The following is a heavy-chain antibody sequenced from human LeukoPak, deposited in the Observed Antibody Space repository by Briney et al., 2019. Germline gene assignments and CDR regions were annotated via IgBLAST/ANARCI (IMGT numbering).Heavy chain of an antibody. CDR3: AKVRGAGNYVLPDAFDI. J-gene: IGHJ3*02. Sequence: GGSLRLSCAASGFTFSSYAMSWVRQAPGKGLEWVSAISGSGSTYYADSVKGRFTISRDNSKNTLYLQMNSLRAEDTAVYYCAKVRGAGNYVLPDAFDIWGQGTMVTVSS. CDR2: ISGSGST. D-gene: IGHD1-7*01. CDR1: GFTFSSYA. V-gene: IGHV3-23*01.